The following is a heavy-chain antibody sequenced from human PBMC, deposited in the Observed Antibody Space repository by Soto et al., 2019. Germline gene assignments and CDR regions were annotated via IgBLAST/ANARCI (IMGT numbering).Heavy chain of an antibody. Sequence: EEQLVESGGGLVQPGGSLRLSCSASGFTFSSYWMHWVRQAPGKGLVWVSRISSGGSVITYADSVKGRFTISRDNAKNTLYLQMNSLRGDDTAVYYCARVPTGKYGVWNYWGQGTLVTVSS. D-gene: IGHD2-8*01. J-gene: IGHJ4*02. CDR3: ARVPTGKYGVWNY. V-gene: IGHV3-74*01. CDR1: GFTFSSYW. CDR2: ISSGGSVI.